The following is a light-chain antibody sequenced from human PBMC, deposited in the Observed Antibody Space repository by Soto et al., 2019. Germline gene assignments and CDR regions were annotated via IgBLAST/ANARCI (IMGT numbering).Light chain of an antibody. CDR2: AAS. J-gene: IGKJ5*01. CDR1: QGIDTS. CDR3: QQLHGYPIT. Sequence: ILLTQSPSSLSASVGDRVTITCRASQGIDTSLASYQQKPGKAPKLLIYAASNFQSGVPSRFSGSGSGTHFTLTISSLQPEDFATYYCQQLHGYPITFGQGTRLEI. V-gene: IGKV1-9*01.